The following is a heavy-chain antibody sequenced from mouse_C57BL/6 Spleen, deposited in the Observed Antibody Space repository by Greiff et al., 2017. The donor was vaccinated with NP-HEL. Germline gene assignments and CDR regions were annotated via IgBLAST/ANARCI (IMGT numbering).Heavy chain of an antibody. V-gene: IGHV2-2*01. CDR1: GFSLTSYG. J-gene: IGHJ4*01. CDR2: IWSGGST. D-gene: IGHD2-5*01. CDR3: ARKNPYYSNFLDY. Sequence: QVQLQQSGPGLVQPSQSLSITCTVSGFSLTSYGVHWVRQSPGKGLEWLGVIWSGGSTDYNAAFISRLSISKDNSKSQVFFKMNRLQADDTAIYYCARKNPYYSNFLDYWGQGTSVTVSS.